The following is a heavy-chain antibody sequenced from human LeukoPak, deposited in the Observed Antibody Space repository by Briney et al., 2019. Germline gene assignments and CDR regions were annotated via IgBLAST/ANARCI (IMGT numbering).Heavy chain of an antibody. J-gene: IGHJ5*01. CDR2: MNPNSGNT. V-gene: IGHV1-8*03. CDR3: ARRFGYYESSGYWYNCFDP. Sequence: ASVKVSCKASGYTFTSYDINWVRQATGQGLEWMGWMNPNSGNTGYAQKFQGRVTITRNTSINTAYMELSSLRSEDTAVYYCARRFGYYESSGYWYNCFDPWGQGTTVTVSS. CDR1: GYTFTSYD. D-gene: IGHD3-22*01.